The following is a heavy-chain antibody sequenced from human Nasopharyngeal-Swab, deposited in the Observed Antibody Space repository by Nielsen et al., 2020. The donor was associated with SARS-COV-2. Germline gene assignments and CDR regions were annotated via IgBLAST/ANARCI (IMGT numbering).Heavy chain of an antibody. CDR2: INPNSGGT. CDR1: GYTFTGYY. V-gene: IGHV1-2*02. Sequence: ASVKVSCKASGYTFTGYYMHWVRQAPGQGLEWMGWINPNSGGTNYAQKFQGRVTMTRDTSISTAYMELSRLRSDDTAVYYCAREPRLGFDSRYYGMGVWGQGTTVTVSS. J-gene: IGHJ6*02. D-gene: IGHD3-9*01. CDR3: AREPRLGFDSRYYGMGV.